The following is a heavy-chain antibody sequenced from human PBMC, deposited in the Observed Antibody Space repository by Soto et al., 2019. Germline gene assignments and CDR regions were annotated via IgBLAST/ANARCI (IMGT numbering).Heavy chain of an antibody. CDR1: GGTFSSYD. J-gene: IGHJ6*02. V-gene: IGHV1-69*13. D-gene: IGHD3-16*01. CDR2: IIPIFGTA. Sequence: ASVKVSCKASGGTFSSYDISWVRQAPGQGLEWMGGIIPIFGTANYAQKFQGRVTITADESTSTAYMELSSLRSEDTAVYYCARDRGSYYYYGMDVWGQGTTVTVSS. CDR3: ARDRGSYYYYGMDV.